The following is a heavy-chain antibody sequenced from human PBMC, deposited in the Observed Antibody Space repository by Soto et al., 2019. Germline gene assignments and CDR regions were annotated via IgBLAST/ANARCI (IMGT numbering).Heavy chain of an antibody. D-gene: IGHD2-2*01. J-gene: IGHJ6*02. V-gene: IGHV3-48*02. Sequence: GGSLRLSCAASGFTVSRYSMNWVRQAPGKGLEWVSYISSSSSTIYYADSVKGRFTISRDNAKNSLYLQMNSLRDEDTAVYYCARDLEDIVVVPAAMQGYYYYGMDVWGQATTVTVSS. CDR1: GFTVSRYS. CDR2: ISSSSSTI. CDR3: ARDLEDIVVVPAAMQGYYYYGMDV.